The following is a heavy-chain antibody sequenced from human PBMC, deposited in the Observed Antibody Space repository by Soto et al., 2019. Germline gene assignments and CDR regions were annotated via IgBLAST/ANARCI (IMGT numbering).Heavy chain of an antibody. J-gene: IGHJ4*02. CDR2: IIPIFGTA. CDR1: GGTFSSYA. Sequence: ASVKVSCKASGGTFSSYAISWVRQAPGQGLEWMGGIIPIFGTANYAQKFQGRVTITADKSTSTAYMELSSLRSEDTAVYYCARCDSSGYYFFDYWGQGTLVTVYS. CDR3: ARCDSSGYYFFDY. D-gene: IGHD3-22*01. V-gene: IGHV1-69*06.